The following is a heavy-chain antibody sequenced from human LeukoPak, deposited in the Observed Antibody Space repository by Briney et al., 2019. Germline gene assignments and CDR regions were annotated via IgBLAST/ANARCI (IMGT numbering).Heavy chain of an antibody. CDR3: ARGSGSTDDY. J-gene: IGHJ4*02. CDR2: IYTSGST. V-gene: IGHV4-61*02. Sequence: SQTLSLTCTVSGGSITSSYYWSWIRQPARKGLEWIGRIYTSGSTNYNPSLKGRVTISVDTSKNQFSLKLSSVTAADTAVYYCARGSGSTDDYWGQGTLVTVSS. CDR1: GGSITSSYY. D-gene: IGHD1-26*01.